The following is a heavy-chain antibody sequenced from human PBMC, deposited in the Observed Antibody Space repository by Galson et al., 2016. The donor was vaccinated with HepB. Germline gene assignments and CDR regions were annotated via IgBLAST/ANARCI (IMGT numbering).Heavy chain of an antibody. V-gene: IGHV3-53*01. J-gene: IGHJ5*02. CDR2: VHRRGDS. Sequence: SLRLSCAASGFTLNSNDMSWVRQAPGKGLAFLSVVHRRGDSYDADSVQGRFTPPRDNSRNPVFLQMGSLRGEDPAVYYCVQGLGLGGGRVNLGENSWGQGTLVIVSS. CDR3: VQGLGLGGGRVNLGENS. D-gene: IGHD1-26*01. CDR1: GFTLNSND.